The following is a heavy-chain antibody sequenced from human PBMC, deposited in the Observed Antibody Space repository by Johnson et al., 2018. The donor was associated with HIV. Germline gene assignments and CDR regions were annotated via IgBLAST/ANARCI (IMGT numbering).Heavy chain of an antibody. V-gene: IGHV3-7*03. CDR2: IKQDGSEK. CDR3: AGVGLGGVQWAFDV. D-gene: IGHD2-8*02. CDR1: GFTFSQAW. Sequence: VQLVESGGGLVKPGGSLRLSCIASGFTFSQAWMNWVRMVPGKGLEWVANIKQDGSEKYYVDSVKGRFTISRDNAKNSLYLQLNSLRVEDTAVYYCAGVGLGGVQWAFDVWGQGTKVTVSS. J-gene: IGHJ3*01.